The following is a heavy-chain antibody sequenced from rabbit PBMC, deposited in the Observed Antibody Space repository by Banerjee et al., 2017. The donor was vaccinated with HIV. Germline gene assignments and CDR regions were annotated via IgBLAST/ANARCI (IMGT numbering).Heavy chain of an antibody. CDR3: ARDRDGDAGYGSLAL. Sequence: QQQLEESGGGLVQPEGTLTLTCKASGIDFSSCGIGWVRQAPGKGLEWIACINTSSGNTVYATWAKGPFTISKTSSTTVTLQMTSLTAADTATYFCARDRDGDAGYGSLALWGPGTLVTVS. J-gene: IGHJ4*01. D-gene: IGHD7-1*01. CDR1: GIDFSSCG. CDR2: INTSSGNT. V-gene: IGHV1S45*01.